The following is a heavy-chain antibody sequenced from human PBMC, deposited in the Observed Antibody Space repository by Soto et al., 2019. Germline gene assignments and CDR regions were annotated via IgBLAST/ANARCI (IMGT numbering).Heavy chain of an antibody. V-gene: IGHV3-66*01. CDR3: AREGLDSSGYYSVYYFDY. Sequence: GGSLRLSCAASGFTVSSNYMSWVRQAPGKGLEWVSVIYSGGSTYYADSVKGRFTISRDNSKNTLYLQMNSLRAEDTAVYYCAREGLDSSGYYSVYYFDYWGQGTLVTVSS. CDR1: GFTVSSNY. CDR2: IYSGGST. J-gene: IGHJ4*02. D-gene: IGHD3-22*01.